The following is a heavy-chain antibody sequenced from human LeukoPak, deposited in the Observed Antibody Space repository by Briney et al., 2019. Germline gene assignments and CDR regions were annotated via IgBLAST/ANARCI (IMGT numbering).Heavy chain of an antibody. CDR1: GGSVSSSSYY. CDR3: ANSVNYGDNSGYFDY. D-gene: IGHD4-23*01. J-gene: IGHJ4*02. CDR2: IYYRGST. V-gene: IGHV4-39*01. Sequence: PSETLSLTCTVSGGSVSSSSYYWVWIRQPPGKGLEWVGSIYYRGSTCYNPSLKSRVTISVDTSKNQFSLKLSSVTAADTAVYYCANSVNYGDNSGYFDYWGQGTLVTVSS.